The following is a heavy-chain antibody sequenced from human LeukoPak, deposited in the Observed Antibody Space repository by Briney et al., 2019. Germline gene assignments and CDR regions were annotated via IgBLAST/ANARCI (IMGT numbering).Heavy chain of an antibody. CDR1: GFTLSSYW. V-gene: IGHV3-49*04. D-gene: IGHD6-13*01. CDR2: IRSETYGGTT. J-gene: IGHJ6*02. CDR3: ARVLSTSWPSYYYYGMDV. Sequence: GGSLRLSCAASGFTLSSYWMHWVRQAPGKGLVWVGFIRSETYGGTTEYAASVKGRFTISRDESKRIAHLQMNSLTSEDTALYYCARVLSTSWPSYYYYGMDVWGQGTTVTVSS.